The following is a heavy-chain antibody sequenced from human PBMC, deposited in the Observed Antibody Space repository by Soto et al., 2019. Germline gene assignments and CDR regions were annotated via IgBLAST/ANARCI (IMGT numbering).Heavy chain of an antibody. J-gene: IGHJ4*02. V-gene: IGHV4-30-4*01. CDR1: GGSISSGDYY. CDR3: ARDPARDGYNNPTLDY. Sequence: SETLSLTCTVSGGSISSGDYYWNWIRQPPGKGLEWIGYIYYSGSTYYNPSLKSRVSISVDESKNQFSLNLNSVTAADTAVYYCARDPARDGYNNPTLDYWGQGTMVTVSS. CDR2: IYYSGST. D-gene: IGHD5-12*01.